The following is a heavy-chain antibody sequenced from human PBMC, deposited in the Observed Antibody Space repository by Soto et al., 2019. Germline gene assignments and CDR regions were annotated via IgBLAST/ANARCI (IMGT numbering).Heavy chain of an antibody. Sequence: SETLSLTCTVSGGSINSAGSYWSWIRQHPGKGLEWIGYIYYSGSTYYNPSLKSRVTISVDTSKNQFSLKLSSVTAADTAVYYCARILTYCGGDCYRPYNWFDPWGQGTLVTVSS. D-gene: IGHD2-21*02. CDR1: GGSINSAGSY. CDR2: IYYSGST. V-gene: IGHV4-31*03. CDR3: ARILTYCGGDCYRPYNWFDP. J-gene: IGHJ5*02.